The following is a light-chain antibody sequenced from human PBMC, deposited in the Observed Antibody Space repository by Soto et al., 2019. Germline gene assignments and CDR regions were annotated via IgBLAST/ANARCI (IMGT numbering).Light chain of an antibody. CDR3: QQYNSYST. Sequence: PADRATLSCSTSKSVSNDYVAWIQQKPVQTPRLLIYCVSSSSTGRPDRFIGSGSGTDYSLTIIRRLQPDFVANYCCQQYNSYSTFGQGTKVAIK. CDR1: KSVSNDY. J-gene: IGKJ1*01. CDR2: CVS. V-gene: IGKV3-20*01.